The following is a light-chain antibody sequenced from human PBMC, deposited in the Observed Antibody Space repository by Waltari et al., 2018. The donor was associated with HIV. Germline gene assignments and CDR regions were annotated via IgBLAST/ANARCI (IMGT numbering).Light chain of an antibody. CDR1: ARDIGDYNY. CDR3: SSYTRSTRTTAWL. CDR2: DVS. Sequence: QSALTQPASVSGAPGQSITISCTGTARDIGDYNYVSWYQQHPGKAPKLVIYDVSNRPSVISTRFSGSKSGTTASLTISGLQAEDEAVYYCSSYTRSTRTTAWLFGGGTRLTVL. J-gene: IGLJ2*01. V-gene: IGLV2-14*03.